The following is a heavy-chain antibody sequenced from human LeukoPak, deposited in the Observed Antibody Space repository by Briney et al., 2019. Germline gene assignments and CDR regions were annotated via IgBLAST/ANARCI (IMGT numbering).Heavy chain of an antibody. CDR1: GFTFSSYW. D-gene: IGHD1-1*01. CDR2: IKQDESEK. V-gene: IGHV3-7*01. Sequence: GGSLRLSCAASGFTFSSYWMSWVRQAPGKGLEWVANIKQDESEKYYVDSVKGRFTISRDNAKNSLYLQMNSLRAEDTAVYYCARDKIEGPTKLDYWVQGILVTVSS. CDR3: ARDKIEGPTKLDY. J-gene: IGHJ4*02.